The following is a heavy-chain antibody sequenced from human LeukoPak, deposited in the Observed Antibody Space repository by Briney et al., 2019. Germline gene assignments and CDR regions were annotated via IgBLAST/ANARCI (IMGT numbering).Heavy chain of an antibody. Sequence: SETLSLTCTVSGGSISSGSYYWSWIRQPAGKGLEWIGRINTSGSTNYNPSLKNRVTISVDTSKNQFSLKLSSVTAADTAVYYCARSVDTAMVGDYWGQGTLVTVSS. V-gene: IGHV4-61*02. CDR2: INTSGST. CDR1: GGSISSGSYY. D-gene: IGHD5-18*01. J-gene: IGHJ4*02. CDR3: ARSVDTAMVGDY.